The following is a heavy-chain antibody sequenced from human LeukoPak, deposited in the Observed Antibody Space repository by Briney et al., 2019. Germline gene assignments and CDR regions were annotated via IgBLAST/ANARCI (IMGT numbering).Heavy chain of an antibody. Sequence: ASVKVSCKASGYTFTSYGISWVRQAPGQGLEWMGWISAYNGNTNYAQKLQGRVTMTTDTSTSTAYMELRSLRSDDTAVYYCARDLYSGSYWGVFDYRGQGTLVTVSS. J-gene: IGHJ4*02. CDR1: GYTFTSYG. CDR3: ARDLYSGSYWGVFDY. D-gene: IGHD1-26*01. CDR2: ISAYNGNT. V-gene: IGHV1-18*01.